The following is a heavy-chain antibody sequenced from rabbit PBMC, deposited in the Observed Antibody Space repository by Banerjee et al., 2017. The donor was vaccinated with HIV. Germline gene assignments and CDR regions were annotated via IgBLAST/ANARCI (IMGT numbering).Heavy chain of an antibody. V-gene: IGHV1S45*01. CDR3: ARSYYGGSTDPILFSL. CDR1: GFSFSSSNY. J-gene: IGHJ4*01. D-gene: IGHD4-2*01. CDR2: IYVGSTGST. Sequence: QQQLEESGGGLVKPGGTLTLTCKASGFSFSSSNYMCWVRQAPGKGLEWIACIYVGSTGSTYYASWAKGRFTISKASSTTVTLQMTSLTAADTATYFCARSYYGGSTDPILFSLWGPGTLVTVS.